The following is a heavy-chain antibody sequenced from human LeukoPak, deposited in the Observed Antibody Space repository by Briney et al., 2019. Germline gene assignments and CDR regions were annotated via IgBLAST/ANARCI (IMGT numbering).Heavy chain of an antibody. Sequence: GGSLRLSCAASGFTVSSNYMSWVRQAPGKGLEWVSVIYSGGSTYYADSMKGRFTISRDNSKNTLYLQMNSLRAEDTAVYYCAGSGGELPGGLFDYWGQGTLVTVSS. V-gene: IGHV3-53*01. CDR1: GFTVSSNY. D-gene: IGHD1-26*01. J-gene: IGHJ4*02. CDR2: IYSGGST. CDR3: AGSGGELPGGLFDY.